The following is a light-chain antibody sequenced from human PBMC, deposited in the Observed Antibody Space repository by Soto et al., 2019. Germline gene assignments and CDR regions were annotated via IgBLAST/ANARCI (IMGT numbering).Light chain of an antibody. V-gene: IGLV1-44*01. CDR3: AAWDDSRNGPQ. Sequence: QSVLTQPPSASGTPGQRVTISCSGSGTIIGINTVNWYQQLPGTAPKLLIYNNNQRSSGVSDRFSGSKSGASASLAISGLHSEDEGHYFCAAWDDSRNGPQFGGGTKLTVL. CDR1: GTIIGINT. CDR2: NNN. J-gene: IGLJ3*02.